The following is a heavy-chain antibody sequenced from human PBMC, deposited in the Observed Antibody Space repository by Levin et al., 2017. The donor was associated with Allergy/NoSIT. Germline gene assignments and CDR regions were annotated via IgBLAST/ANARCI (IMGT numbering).Heavy chain of an antibody. D-gene: IGHD5-24*01. Sequence: GESLKISCAASGFTVSSNYMSWVRQAPGKGLEWVSIIYSGGSAFYADSAKGRFTISRDNSKNTLYLQMNTLRAEDTAVYYCAREGPIHGTYYFDSWGQGTLVTVSS. CDR3: AREGPIHGTYYFDS. CDR2: IYSGGSA. V-gene: IGHV3-53*01. J-gene: IGHJ4*02. CDR1: GFTVSSNY.